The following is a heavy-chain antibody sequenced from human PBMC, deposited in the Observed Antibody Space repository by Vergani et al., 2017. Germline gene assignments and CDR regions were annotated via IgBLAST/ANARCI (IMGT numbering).Heavy chain of an antibody. CDR3: ARFPNIVGENWFDS. CDR2: IYSTGST. D-gene: IGHD2/OR15-2a*01. Sequence: QVQLQESGPGLLKPSQTLSLTCSVSGDSISSGVYYWNWIRQHPGKGLEWIGYIYSTGSTYYNPSLKSRVTISVDPSKDHFSLQLSSLTATDTAVYYCARFPNIVGENWFDSWGQGTLVTGSA. V-gene: IGHV4-30-4*01. CDR1: GDSISSGVYY. J-gene: IGHJ5*01.